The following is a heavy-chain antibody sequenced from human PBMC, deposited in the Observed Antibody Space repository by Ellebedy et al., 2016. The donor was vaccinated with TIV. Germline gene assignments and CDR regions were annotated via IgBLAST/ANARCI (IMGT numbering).Heavy chain of an antibody. J-gene: IGHJ4*02. Sequence: PGGSLRLSCAASGFTFSSYRMNWVRQAPGKGLEWVSFISSSGTYIYYADSLKVRFTISRDNAKNSLYLQMNSLRAEDTAVYYCASPPGVVALWGQGTLVTVSS. V-gene: IGHV3-21*04. CDR1: GFTFSSYR. CDR3: ASPPGVVAL. CDR2: ISSSGTYI. D-gene: IGHD3-10*01.